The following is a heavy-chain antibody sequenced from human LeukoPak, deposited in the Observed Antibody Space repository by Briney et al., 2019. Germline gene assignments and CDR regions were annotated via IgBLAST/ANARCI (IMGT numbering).Heavy chain of an antibody. CDR1: EFTFSDYG. V-gene: IGHV3-33*01. Sequence: TGGSLRLSCAASEFTFSDYGMHWVRQAPGRGLEWVADFWSDGSKQSYEDSVKGRFTISRDISKSTLYLQMDSLRAEDTAVYYCARDLSVGGLDICGQGTMVTVSS. CDR2: FWSDGSKQ. D-gene: IGHD2-15*01. J-gene: IGHJ3*02. CDR3: ARDLSVGGLDI.